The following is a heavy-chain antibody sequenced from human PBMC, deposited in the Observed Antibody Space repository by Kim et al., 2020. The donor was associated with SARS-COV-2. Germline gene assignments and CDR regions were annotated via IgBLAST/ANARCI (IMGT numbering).Heavy chain of an antibody. CDR3: ARKKGPAGTGCMDV. D-gene: IGHD6-13*01. J-gene: IGHJ6*02. CDR1: GGSFSGYY. Sequence: SETLSLTCAVYGGSFSGYYWSWIRQPPGKGLEWIGEINHSGSTNYNPSLKSRVTISVDTSKNQFSLKLSSVTAADTAVYYCARKKGPAGTGCMDVWGQGTTVTVSS. CDR2: INHSGST. V-gene: IGHV4-34*01.